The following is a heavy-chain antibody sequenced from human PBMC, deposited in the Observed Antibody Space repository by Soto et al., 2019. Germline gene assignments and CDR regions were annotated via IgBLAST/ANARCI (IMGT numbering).Heavy chain of an antibody. CDR2: ISSSGSTI. V-gene: IGHV3-11*01. J-gene: IGHJ6*03. CDR1: GFTFSDYY. D-gene: IGHD6-13*01. Sequence: QVQLVESGGGLVKPGGSLRLSCAASGFTFSDYYMSWIRQAPGKGLEWVSYISSSGSTIYYAESVKGRFTISRDNAKNSLYLQMNSLRAEDTAVYYCARDHRLDSRKAYYYYYMDVWGKGTTVTVSS. CDR3: ARDHRLDSRKAYYYYYMDV.